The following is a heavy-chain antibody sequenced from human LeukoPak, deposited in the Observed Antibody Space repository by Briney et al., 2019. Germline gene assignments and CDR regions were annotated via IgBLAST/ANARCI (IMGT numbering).Heavy chain of an antibody. J-gene: IGHJ3*02. D-gene: IGHD3-16*02. CDR2: INSDGGST. Sequence: GGSLRLSCAASGFTFSSYWMHWVRQAPGKGLVWISRINSDGGSTHYADSVKGRFTISRDNAKNTLYLQMNSLRAEDTAVYYCASNYVWGSYRYTMPDAFDIWGQGTMVTVSS. CDR3: ASNYVWGSYRYTMPDAFDI. CDR1: GFTFSSYW. V-gene: IGHV3-74*01.